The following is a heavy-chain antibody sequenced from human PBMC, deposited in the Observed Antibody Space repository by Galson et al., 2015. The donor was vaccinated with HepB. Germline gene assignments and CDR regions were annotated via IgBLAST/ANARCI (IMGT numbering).Heavy chain of an antibody. CDR2: IDWDDDK. Sequence: PALVKPTQTLTLTCTFSGFSLSTSTMCVSWIRQTPGKALEWLARIDWDDDKYYSTSLRTRLTISKDTSKNQVVLTMTNMDPVDTATYYCARMRYSGSGNYQNSYYFDNWGQGTLVTVSS. CDR3: ARMRYSGSGNYQNSYYFDN. V-gene: IGHV2-70*11. J-gene: IGHJ4*02. CDR1: GFSLSTSTMC. D-gene: IGHD3-10*01.